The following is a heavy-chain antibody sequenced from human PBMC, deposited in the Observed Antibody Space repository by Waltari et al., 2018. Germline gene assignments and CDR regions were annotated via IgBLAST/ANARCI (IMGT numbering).Heavy chain of an antibody. CDR2: IIPIFGTP. J-gene: IGHJ4*02. Sequence: QVQLVQAGAEVKQPGSSVRFSCKASGGPFSTYVISWVRQAPGQGLERMGGIIPIFGTPNDAQKFQGRVTIIADESTSTVYMELSSLRSEDTAVYYCARSYYYDRIGDYPSLGAFDYWGQGTLVTVSS. CDR1: GGPFSTYV. V-gene: IGHV1-69*12. CDR3: ARSYYYDRIGDYPSLGAFDY. D-gene: IGHD3-22*01.